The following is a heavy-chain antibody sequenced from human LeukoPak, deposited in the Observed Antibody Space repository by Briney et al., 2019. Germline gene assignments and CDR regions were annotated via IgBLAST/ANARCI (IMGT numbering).Heavy chain of an antibody. CDR3: ARDSSGYSNFDY. CDR1: GGSFSGHY. V-gene: IGHV4-34*01. Sequence: PSETLSLTCAVYGGSFSGHYWSWIRQPPGKGLEWIGEIYHSGSTNYNPSLKSRVTISGDTSKNQFSLKLSSVTAADTAVYYCARDSSGYSNFDYWGQGTLVTVSS. D-gene: IGHD3-22*01. J-gene: IGHJ4*02. CDR2: IYHSGST.